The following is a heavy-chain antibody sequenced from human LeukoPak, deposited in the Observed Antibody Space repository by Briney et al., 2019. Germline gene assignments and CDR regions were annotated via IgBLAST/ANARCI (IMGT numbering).Heavy chain of an antibody. CDR2: INHSGST. V-gene: IGHV4-34*01. D-gene: IGHD2-2*01. Sequence: PSETLSLTCAVYGGSFSGYYWSWIRQPPGKGLEWIGEINHSGSTNYNPSLKSRVTISVDTSKNQFSLKLSSVTAADTAVYYCSRRPLSRGVQDAIGLSCFDPWGQGTLVTVSS. CDR3: SRRPLSRGVQDAIGLSCFDP. CDR1: GGSFSGYY. J-gene: IGHJ5*02.